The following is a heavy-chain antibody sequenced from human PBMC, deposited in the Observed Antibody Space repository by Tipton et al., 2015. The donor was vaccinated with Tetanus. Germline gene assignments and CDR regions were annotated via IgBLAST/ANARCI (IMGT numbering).Heavy chain of an antibody. V-gene: IGHV4-39*01. CDR2: IYFEGST. Sequence: WVRQAPGKGLEWIASIYFEGSTYYNPSLKNRVTIAVDTAQNLFSLSLTSVTAADTAVYYCARHLYGYWFDPWGQGALVTVSA. J-gene: IGHJ5*02. D-gene: IGHD3-10*01. CDR3: ARHLYGYWFDP.